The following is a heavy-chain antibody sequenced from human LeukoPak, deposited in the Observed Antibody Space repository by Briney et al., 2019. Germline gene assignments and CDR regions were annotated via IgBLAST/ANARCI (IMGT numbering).Heavy chain of an antibody. CDR2: ISSSSSYI. CDR3: AREGWFTMIEVIIKGLDY. J-gene: IGHJ4*02. V-gene: IGHV3-21*04. Sequence: GGSLRLSCAASGFTFSSYSMNWARQAPGKGLEWVSSISSSSSYIYYADSVKGRFTISRDNSKNTLYLQMNSLRADDTAVYYCAREGWFTMIEVIIKGLDYWGQGTLVTVSS. D-gene: IGHD3-22*01. CDR1: GFTFSSYS.